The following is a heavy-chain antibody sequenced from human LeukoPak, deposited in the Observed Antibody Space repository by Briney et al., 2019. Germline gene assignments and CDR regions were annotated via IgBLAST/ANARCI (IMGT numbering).Heavy chain of an antibody. D-gene: IGHD1-26*01. CDR3: ARDIVGATYFDH. Sequence: PSETLSLTCTVSGGSISNSSYSWGWIRQPPGKGLEWIGYIYYSGSTNYNPSLKSRVTISVDTSKNQFSLKLSSVTAADTAVYYCARDIVGATYFDHWGQGTLVTVSS. CDR1: GGSISNSSYS. V-gene: IGHV4-61*01. J-gene: IGHJ4*02. CDR2: IYYSGST.